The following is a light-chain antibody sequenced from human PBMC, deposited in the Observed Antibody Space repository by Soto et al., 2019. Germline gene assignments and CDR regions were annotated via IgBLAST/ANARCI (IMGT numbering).Light chain of an antibody. CDR2: DAS. CDR1: QSVSNTY. Sequence: EIVLTQSPGTLSLSPGERATLSCRASQSVSNTYLTWYQQKPGQAPRLLIYDASTRATGIPDRFSGSGSGADFTLTINRLEPEDFAVYYCQHYGCSPPYTFGQGTKLES. V-gene: IGKV3-20*01. CDR3: QHYGCSPPYT. J-gene: IGKJ2*01.